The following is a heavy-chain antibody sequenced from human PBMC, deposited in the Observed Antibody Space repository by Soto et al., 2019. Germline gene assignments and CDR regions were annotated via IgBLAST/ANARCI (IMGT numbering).Heavy chain of an antibody. CDR3: AREKTAWPLAYGLEV. CDR2: ISTRSDV. D-gene: IGHD2-21*02. Sequence: GGSLRLSCTASEFSLSTYSMNWVRQAPGKGLEWVSSISTRSDVYYADSVKGRFTIARDNAKNSLSLQMNSLSAEDTGVYYCAREKTAWPLAYGLEVWGQGTTVTVSS. CDR1: EFSLSTYS. V-gene: IGHV3-21*03. J-gene: IGHJ6*02.